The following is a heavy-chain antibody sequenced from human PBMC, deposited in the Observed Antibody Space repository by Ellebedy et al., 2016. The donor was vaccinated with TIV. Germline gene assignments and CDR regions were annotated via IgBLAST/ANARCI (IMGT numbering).Heavy chain of an antibody. Sequence: GESLKISCAASGFTFSSYAMHWVRQAPGKGLEWVAVISYDGSNKYYADSVKGRFTISRDNSKNTLYLQMNSLRAEDTAVYYCARYRQWLPVDYWGQGTLVTVSS. CDR1: GFTFSSYA. CDR3: ARYRQWLPVDY. J-gene: IGHJ4*02. V-gene: IGHV3-30-3*01. CDR2: ISYDGSNK. D-gene: IGHD6-19*01.